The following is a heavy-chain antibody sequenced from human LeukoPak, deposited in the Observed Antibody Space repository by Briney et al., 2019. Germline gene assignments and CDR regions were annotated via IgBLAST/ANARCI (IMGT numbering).Heavy chain of an antibody. CDR3: ARNKWELLYYYDMDV. D-gene: IGHD1-26*01. V-gene: IGHV3-33*01. Sequence: GGSLRLSCAASGFTFSSYGMHWVRQAPGKGLEWVAVIWYDGSKKYYADSVKGRFTMSRDNSKNTLYLQMNSLRAEDTAVYYCARNKWELLYYYDMDVWGQGTTVTVSS. CDR2: IWYDGSKK. J-gene: IGHJ6*02. CDR1: GFTFSSYG.